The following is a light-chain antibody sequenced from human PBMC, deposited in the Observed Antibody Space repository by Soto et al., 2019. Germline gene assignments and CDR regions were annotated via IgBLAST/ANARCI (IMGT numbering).Light chain of an antibody. V-gene: IGKV1-5*01. J-gene: IGKJ1*01. CDR1: QSISSW. CDR2: DAS. CDR3: QQYNSWT. Sequence: DIQMTQSTSTLSASVVDIVTITCRASQSISSWLAWYQQKPGKAPKLLIYDASSLESVVPSRFSGSGSGTEFSLTLSSLQPYDFANYYCQQYNSWTFGQGTKVEIK.